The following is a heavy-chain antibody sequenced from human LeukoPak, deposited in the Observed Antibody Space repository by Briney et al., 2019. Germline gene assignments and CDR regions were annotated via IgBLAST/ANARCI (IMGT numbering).Heavy chain of an antibody. CDR3: ARDTYEYNSEYIDYFDS. CDR1: GGSISSSSCY. Sequence: SETLSLTCTVSGGSISSSSCYWGWIRQSPGKGLEWIGYIHSSGRTNRSPSLESRVTMSVDTSKNQFSLSMSSVTAADTAVYYCARDTYEYNSEYIDYFDSWGQGVLVTVSP. D-gene: IGHD2/OR15-2a*01. V-gene: IGHV4-61*01. J-gene: IGHJ4*02. CDR2: IHSSGRT.